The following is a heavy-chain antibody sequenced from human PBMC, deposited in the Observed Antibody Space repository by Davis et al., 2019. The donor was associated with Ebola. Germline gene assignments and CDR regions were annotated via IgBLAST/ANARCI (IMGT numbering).Heavy chain of an antibody. CDR1: GYTFSSYG. V-gene: IGHV1-18*01. CDR3: ARALKRYQFWSIINFDS. J-gene: IGHJ4*02. CDR2: IGAYNNKT. D-gene: IGHD3-10*01. Sequence: AASVKVSCKASGYTFSSYGVSWVRQAPGQGLEWLGWIGAYNNKTNYARKVQGRVTMTTDTSTSTAYMELRSLRSDDTAVYYCARALKRYQFWSIINFDSWGQGTLVSVSS.